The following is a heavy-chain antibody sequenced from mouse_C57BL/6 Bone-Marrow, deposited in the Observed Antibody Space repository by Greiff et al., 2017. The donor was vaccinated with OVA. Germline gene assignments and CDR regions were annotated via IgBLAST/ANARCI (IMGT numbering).Heavy chain of an antibody. CDR2: IYPRSGNT. CDR1: GYTFTSYG. CDR3: ARGITTVVEGY. V-gene: IGHV1-81*01. Sequence: QVQLQQSGAELARPGASVKLSCKASGYTFTSYGISWVKQRPGQGLEWIGAIYPRSGNTYYNEKFKGKATLPADKSSSTAYMELRSLTSEDSAVYFCARGITTVVEGYWGQGTTLTVSS. J-gene: IGHJ2*01. D-gene: IGHD1-1*01.